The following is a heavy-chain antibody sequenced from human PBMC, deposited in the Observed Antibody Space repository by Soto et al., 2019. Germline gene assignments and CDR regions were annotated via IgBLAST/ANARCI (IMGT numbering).Heavy chain of an antibody. CDR1: GFTFSTYG. Sequence: PGGSLRLSCAASGFTFSTYGMHWVRQAPGKGLEWVAVIWYDGSNKYYADSVKGRFTVSRDNSKNTLYLQMNSLRVEDTAVYYCARSPAGYSYGYGADYWGQGTLVTVSS. D-gene: IGHD5-18*01. J-gene: IGHJ4*02. CDR2: IWYDGSNK. CDR3: ARSPAGYSYGYGADY. V-gene: IGHV3-33*01.